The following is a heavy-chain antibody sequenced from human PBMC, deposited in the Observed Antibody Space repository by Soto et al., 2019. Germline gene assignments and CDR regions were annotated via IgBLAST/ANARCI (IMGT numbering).Heavy chain of an antibody. Sequence: EVQLLESGGDLVQPGGSPRLSCAASGFSFTCCAMSWVRQAPGKGLEWVSAVSGSGGSTYYADSVKGRFTISRDNSKKTLFLQMNSLRADDTAVYYCAREKGSFDILTGSGAFDIWGQGTMVTVSS. CDR1: GFSFTCCA. J-gene: IGHJ3*02. D-gene: IGHD3-9*01. V-gene: IGHV3-23*01. CDR2: VSGSGGST. CDR3: AREKGSFDILTGSGAFDI.